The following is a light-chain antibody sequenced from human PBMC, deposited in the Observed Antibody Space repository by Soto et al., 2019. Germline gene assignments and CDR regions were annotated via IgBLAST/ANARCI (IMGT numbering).Light chain of an antibody. J-gene: IGKJ5*01. CDR2: AAS. CDR1: QNIINF. CDR3: QLYSRSPRQIT. V-gene: IGKV1-39*01. Sequence: DIQMTQSPSSLSASVGDRVTITCRASQNIINFLNWYQQRPGKAPKLLIYAASSLHSGVPSRFSGSGSGTDFTLTISSLQPEDFAVYYCQLYSRSPRQITFGQGTRLEI.